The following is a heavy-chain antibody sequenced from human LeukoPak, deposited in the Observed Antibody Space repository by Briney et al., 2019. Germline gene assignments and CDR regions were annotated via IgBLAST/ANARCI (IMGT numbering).Heavy chain of an antibody. CDR3: ARSLARARPFDY. J-gene: IGHJ4*02. D-gene: IGHD3-10*01. CDR1: GGSISSYY. Sequence: PSETLSLTCTVSGGSISSYYWSWIRQPPGKGLEWIGYIYYSGSTNYNPSLKSRVTISVDTSKHQFSLKLSSVTAADTAVYYCARSLARARPFDYWGQGTLVTVSS. CDR2: IYYSGST. V-gene: IGHV4-59*12.